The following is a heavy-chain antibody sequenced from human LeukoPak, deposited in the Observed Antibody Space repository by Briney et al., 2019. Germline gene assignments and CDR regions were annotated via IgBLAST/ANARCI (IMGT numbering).Heavy chain of an antibody. J-gene: IGHJ4*02. CDR1: GFTFGDYA. CDR3: TRCGDWGNGMIVVPIDY. V-gene: IGHV3-49*03. D-gene: IGHD3-22*01. CDR2: IRSEVYGGTT. Sequence: QAGGSLRLSCTSSGFTFGDYAMSWFRQAPGKGLEWVVFIRSEVYGGTTEYAASVKGRFTISRDDSKSVAYLQMNSLKTEDTAVYYCTRCGDWGNGMIVVPIDYWGQGTLVTVSS.